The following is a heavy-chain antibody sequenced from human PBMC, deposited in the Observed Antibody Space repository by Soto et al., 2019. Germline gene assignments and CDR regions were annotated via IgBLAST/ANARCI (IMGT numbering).Heavy chain of an antibody. CDR2: ISYDGSNK. Sequence: QVQLVESGGGVVQPGRSLRLSCAASGFTFSSYAMHWVRQAPGKGLEWVAVISYDGSNKYYADSVKGRFTISRDNSKNTLYLQMNSLRAEDTAVYYCARDTNSSSFNGSFTSDYWRQGTLLTVSS. V-gene: IGHV3-30-3*01. CDR3: ARDTNSSSFNGSFTSDY. CDR1: GFTFSSYA. J-gene: IGHJ4*02. D-gene: IGHD6-6*01.